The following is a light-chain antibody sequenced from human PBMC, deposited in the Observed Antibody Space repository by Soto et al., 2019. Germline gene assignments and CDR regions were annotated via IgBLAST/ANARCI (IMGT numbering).Light chain of an antibody. CDR3: QSYDSSLSVV. CDR1: SSNIGAGYD. V-gene: IGLV1-40*01. Sequence: VLKQPPSVTGADLRSGTISCTESSSNIGAGYDVHWYQQLPGTAPKLLIYGNSNRPSGVPDRFSGSKSGTSASLAITGLQAQDEADYYCQSYDSSLSVVFGTGTKVTVL. CDR2: GNS. J-gene: IGLJ1*01.